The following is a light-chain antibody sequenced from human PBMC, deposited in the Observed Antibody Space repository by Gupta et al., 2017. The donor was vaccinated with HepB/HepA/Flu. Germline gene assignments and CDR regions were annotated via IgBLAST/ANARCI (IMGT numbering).Light chain of an antibody. V-gene: IGKV4-1*01. J-gene: IGKJ1*01. CDR2: WAS. Sequence: DIVMNQSPDHLALSLGERATLNCKSSQSGLYSSNNKNYLAWYQQKPGQPPKLLIYWASTRESGVPDRFSGSGSGTDFTLTISSLQAEDVAVYYCQQYDSTPWTFGQGTKVEIK. CDR3: QQYDSTPWT. CDR1: QSGLYSSNNKNY.